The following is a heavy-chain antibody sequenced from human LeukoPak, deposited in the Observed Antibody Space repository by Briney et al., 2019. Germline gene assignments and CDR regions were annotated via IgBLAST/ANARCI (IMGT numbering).Heavy chain of an antibody. V-gene: IGHV4-59*12. CDR2: IYYSGST. CDR1: GGSISSYY. Sequence: PSETLSLTCTVSGGSISSYYWSWIRQPPGKGLEWIGYIYYSGSTNYNPSLKSRVTISVDTSKNQFSLKLSSVAAADTAVYYCARGLRYCSSTSCYSGPRWFDPWGQGTLVTVSS. D-gene: IGHD2-2*02. CDR3: ARGLRYCSSTSCYSGPRWFDP. J-gene: IGHJ5*02.